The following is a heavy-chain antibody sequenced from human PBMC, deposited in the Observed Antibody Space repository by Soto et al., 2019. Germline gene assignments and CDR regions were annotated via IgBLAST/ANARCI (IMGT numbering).Heavy chain of an antibody. Sequence: GGSLRLSCAASGFTFSSYGMHWVRQAPGKGLEWVAVIWYDGSNKYYADPVKGRFTLSRYNPKNTLYLQMNSLRAEDTAVYYCARDWGITIFGVVIIPGWFDPWGQGTLVTVSS. J-gene: IGHJ5*02. CDR1: GFTFSSYG. D-gene: IGHD3-3*01. CDR3: ARDWGITIFGVVIIPGWFDP. V-gene: IGHV3-33*01. CDR2: IWYDGSNK.